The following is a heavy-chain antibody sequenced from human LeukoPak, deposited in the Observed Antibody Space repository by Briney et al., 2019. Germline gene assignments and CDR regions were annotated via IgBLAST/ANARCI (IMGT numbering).Heavy chain of an antibody. CDR1: GGSISSGGYY. D-gene: IGHD2-2*01. V-gene: IGHV4-30-2*01. Sequence: PSETLSLTCTVSGGSISSGGYYWSWIRQPPGKGLEWIGYIYHSGSTYYNPSLKSRVTISVDRSKNQFSLKLSSVTAADTAVYYCAREDIVVVPAAMRRITSNYWGQGTLVTVSS. J-gene: IGHJ4*02. CDR3: AREDIVVVPAAMRRITSNY. CDR2: IYHSGST.